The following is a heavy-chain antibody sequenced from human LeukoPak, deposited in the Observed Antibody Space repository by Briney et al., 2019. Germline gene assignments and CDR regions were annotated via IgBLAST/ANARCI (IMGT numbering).Heavy chain of an antibody. D-gene: IGHD2-15*01. CDR1: GYSISSGYY. J-gene: IGHJ5*02. Sequence: SETLSLTCTVSGYSISSGYYWGWIRQPPGKGLEWIGSIYHSGSTYYNPSLKSRVTISVDTSKNQFSLKLSSVTAADTAVYYCARGGGGGSCYSCGNWFDPWGQGTLVTVSS. CDR2: IYHSGST. CDR3: ARGGGGGSCYSCGNWFDP. V-gene: IGHV4-38-2*02.